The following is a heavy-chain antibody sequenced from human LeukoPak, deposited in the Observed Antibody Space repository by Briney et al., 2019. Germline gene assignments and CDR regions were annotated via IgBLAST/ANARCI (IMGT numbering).Heavy chain of an antibody. J-gene: IGHJ4*02. CDR1: GGSISSSSYY. D-gene: IGHD3-3*01. Sequence: SETLSLTCTVSGGSISSSSYYWGWIRQPPGKGLEWIGSIYYSGSTYYNPSLKSRVTISVDTSKNQFSLKLSSVTAADTAMYYCASTPLRYDFWSGYSMYYFDYWGQGTLVTVSS. V-gene: IGHV4-39*01. CDR3: ASTPLRYDFWSGYSMYYFDY. CDR2: IYYSGST.